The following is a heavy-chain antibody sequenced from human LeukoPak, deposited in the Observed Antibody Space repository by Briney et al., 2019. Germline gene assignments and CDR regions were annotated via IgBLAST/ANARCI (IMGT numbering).Heavy chain of an antibody. D-gene: IGHD3-10*01. J-gene: IGHJ4*02. CDR3: ARVVPPTDYGSGSYFWDPYYFDY. V-gene: IGHV3-23*01. CDR1: GFTFSDYN. Sequence: GGSLRLSCAASGFTFSDYNMRWIRQAPGKGLEWVSAISGSGGSTYYADSVKGRFTISRDNSKNTLYLQMNSLRAEDTAVYYCARVVPPTDYGSGSYFWDPYYFDYWGQGTLVTVSS. CDR2: ISGSGGST.